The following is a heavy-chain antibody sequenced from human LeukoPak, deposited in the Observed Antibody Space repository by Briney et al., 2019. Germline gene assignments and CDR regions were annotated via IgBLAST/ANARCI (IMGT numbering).Heavy chain of an antibody. D-gene: IGHD6-19*01. V-gene: IGHV3-20*04. CDR2: IGWSGSST. J-gene: IGHJ4*02. CDR3: ARDRASGWYRGDYDY. CDR1: AFTLDDYG. Sequence: GGSLRLSCAASAFTLDDYGMSWVRQAPGKGLEWVSGIGWSGSSTGYADSVKGRFTISIDNAKNSLYLQLNSLRAEDTAFYYCARDRASGWYRGDYDYWGQGTLVTVSS.